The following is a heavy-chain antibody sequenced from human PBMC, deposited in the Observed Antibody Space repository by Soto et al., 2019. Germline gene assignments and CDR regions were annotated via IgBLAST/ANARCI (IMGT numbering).Heavy chain of an antibody. V-gene: IGHV3-23*01. D-gene: IGHD3-16*02. CDR1: GFTFSSYA. CDR2: ISGSGGST. Sequence: VQLLESGGGLVQPGGSLRLSCAASGFTFSSYAMSWVRQAPGKGLEWVSAISGSGGSTYYADSVKGRFTISRDNSKNTLYLQMNSLRAEDTAVYYCATDFFTFGGVIDWFDPWGQGTLVTVSS. CDR3: ATDFFTFGGVIDWFDP. J-gene: IGHJ5*02.